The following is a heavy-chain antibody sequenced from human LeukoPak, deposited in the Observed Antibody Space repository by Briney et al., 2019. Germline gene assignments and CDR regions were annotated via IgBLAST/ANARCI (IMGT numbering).Heavy chain of an antibody. Sequence: PGGSPRLSCAASGFTFSTYAMNWVRQTPGKGLEWVSSITGRGDSTYLADSVKGRFTISRDNSKNTLYLQMNSLRAEDTAIYYCAKGTLGSCSGARCYPFDYWGQGTLVNVSS. D-gene: IGHD2-15*01. V-gene: IGHV3-23*01. CDR2: ITGRGDST. CDR1: GFTFSTYA. J-gene: IGHJ4*02. CDR3: AKGTLGSCSGARCYPFDY.